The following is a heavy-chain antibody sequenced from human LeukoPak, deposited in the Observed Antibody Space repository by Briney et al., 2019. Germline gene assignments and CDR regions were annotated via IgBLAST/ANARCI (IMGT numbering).Heavy chain of an antibody. CDR1: GGTFSSYA. CDR3: ARGYKERGITMIVQLDAFDI. CDR2: INPSGGST. Sequence: ASVKVSCKASGGTFSSYAISWVRQAPGQGLEWMGIINPSGGSTSYAQKFQGRVTMTRDTSTSTVYMELSSLRSEDTAVYYCARGYKERGITMIVQLDAFDIRGQGTMVTVSS. D-gene: IGHD3-22*01. V-gene: IGHV1-46*01. J-gene: IGHJ3*02.